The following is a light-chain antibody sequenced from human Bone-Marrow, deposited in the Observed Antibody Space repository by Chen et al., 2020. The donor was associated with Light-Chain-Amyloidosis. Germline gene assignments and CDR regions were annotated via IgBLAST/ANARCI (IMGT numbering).Light chain of an antibody. CDR1: ALPKQY. CDR3: QSADSSGTFWV. V-gene: IGLV3-25*03. J-gene: IGLJ3*02. Sequence: SYELTQPPSVSVSPGQTARITCSGDALPKQYAYWYQQKPGQAPVLVIYKDSERPSGIPERFSSSSSGTTVTLTIIGVQAEVEADYYCQSADSSGTFWVFGGGTKLTVL. CDR2: KDS.